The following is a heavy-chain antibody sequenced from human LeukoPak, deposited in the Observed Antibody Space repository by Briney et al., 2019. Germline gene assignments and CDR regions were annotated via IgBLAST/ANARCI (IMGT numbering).Heavy chain of an antibody. Sequence: GASVKVSCKASGGTFSSYAISWVRQAPGQGLEWMGGIIPIFGTANYAQKFQGRVTITTDESTSTAYMELSSLRSEDTAVYYCARGMVYASRYYYMDVWGKGTTVTVSS. CDR3: ARGMVYASRYYYMDV. J-gene: IGHJ6*03. V-gene: IGHV1-69*05. CDR2: IIPIFGTA. CDR1: GGTFSSYA. D-gene: IGHD2-8*01.